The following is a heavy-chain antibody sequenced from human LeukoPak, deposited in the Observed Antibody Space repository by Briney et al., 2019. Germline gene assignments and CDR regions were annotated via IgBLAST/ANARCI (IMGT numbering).Heavy chain of an antibody. Sequence: GASVKVSCKASGYTFTGYYMHWVRQAPGQGLEWMGWINPNSGGTNYAQKFQGRVTMTRDTSISTAYMELTRLRSDDTAVYYCAKVGAYYYYYGMDVWGQGTTVSVSS. CDR3: AKVGAYYYYYGMDV. D-gene: IGHD1-26*01. CDR1: GYTFTGYY. J-gene: IGHJ6*02. V-gene: IGHV1-2*02. CDR2: INPNSGGT.